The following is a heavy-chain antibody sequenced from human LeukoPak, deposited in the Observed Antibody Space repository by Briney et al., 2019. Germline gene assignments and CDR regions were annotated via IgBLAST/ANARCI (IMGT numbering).Heavy chain of an antibody. J-gene: IGHJ4*02. CDR2: ISGSGGST. CDR1: GFTFSSYA. CDR3: AKDGGYCSSTSCYTYFDY. D-gene: IGHD2-2*02. V-gene: IGHV3-23*01. Sequence: GGSLRLSCAASGFTFSSYAMSWVRQAPGKGLEWVSAISGSGGSTYYADSVKGRFTISRDNSKNTLYLQMNSLRAEDTAVYYCAKDGGYCSSTSCYTYFDYWGQGTLVTVSS.